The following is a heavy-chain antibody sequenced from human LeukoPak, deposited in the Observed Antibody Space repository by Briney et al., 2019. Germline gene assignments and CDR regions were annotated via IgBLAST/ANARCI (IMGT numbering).Heavy chain of an antibody. D-gene: IGHD1-1*01. CDR2: IRPDGSNK. Sequence: GGSLRLSCAASGFTFSNYGMHWVRQAPGKGLEWVAFIRPDGSNKYYADSVKGRFTISRDNSKNTLYLQMNSLRAEDTAVYYCAKDEVTTGTTQRWHDAFDIWGQGTMVTVSS. J-gene: IGHJ3*02. V-gene: IGHV3-30*02. CDR1: GFTFSNYG. CDR3: AKDEVTTGTTQRWHDAFDI.